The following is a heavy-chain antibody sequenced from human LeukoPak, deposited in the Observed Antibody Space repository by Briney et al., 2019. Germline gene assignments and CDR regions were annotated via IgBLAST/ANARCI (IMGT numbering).Heavy chain of an antibody. V-gene: IGHV4-59*01. CDR1: GGSISSYY. D-gene: IGHD1-14*01. CDR3: ARGSRFNRNYMGY. Sequence: PSETLSLTCTVSGGSISSYYWSWIRQPPGKGLEWIGYIYYSGSTNYNPSLRSRVSISVDTSKNQFSLKLSSVTAADTAVYYCARGSRFNRNYMGYWGQGTLVTVSS. CDR2: IYYSGST. J-gene: IGHJ4*02.